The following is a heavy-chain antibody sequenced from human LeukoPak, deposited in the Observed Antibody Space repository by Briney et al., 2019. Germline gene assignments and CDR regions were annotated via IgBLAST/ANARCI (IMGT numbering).Heavy chain of an antibody. J-gene: IGHJ4*02. D-gene: IGHD3-22*01. V-gene: IGHV3-11*04. Sequence: GSLRLSCAASGFTFSDYYMSWIRQAPGKGPEWVSYISSCGSTIYYADSVRGRFTISRDNAKNSLYLQMNSLRAEDTAVYYCARGLGYYYDSSGYGGFDYWGQGTLVTVSS. CDR1: GFTFSDYY. CDR2: ISSCGSTI. CDR3: ARGLGYYYDSSGYGGFDY.